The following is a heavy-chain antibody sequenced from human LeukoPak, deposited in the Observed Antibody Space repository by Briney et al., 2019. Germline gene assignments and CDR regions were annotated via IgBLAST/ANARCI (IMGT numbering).Heavy chain of an antibody. V-gene: IGHV1-8*03. CDR1: GYTFTSYD. CDR3: ARGNCSSTSCPYGYNWFDP. CDR2: MNPNSGNT. J-gene: IGHJ5*02. D-gene: IGHD2-2*01. Sequence: GASVKVSCKASGYTFTSYDINWARQATGQGLEWMGWMNPNSGNTGYAQKFQGRVTITADESTSTAYMELSSLRSEDTAVYYCARGNCSSTSCPYGYNWFDPWGQGTLVTVSS.